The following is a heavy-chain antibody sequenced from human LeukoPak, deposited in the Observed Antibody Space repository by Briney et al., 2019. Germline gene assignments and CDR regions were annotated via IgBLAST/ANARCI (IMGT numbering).Heavy chain of an antibody. CDR3: VRGFFYTGMDV. D-gene: IGHD2-2*02. V-gene: IGHV6-1*01. CDR1: GDSVSSNSAA. Sequence: SQTLSLTCAIFGDSVSSNSAAWNWIRQSPSSGLEWLGRTYFRSKWYNEYALSLKSRITINPDTSKNQFSLQLNFVTPEDTAVYYCVRGFFYTGMDVWGQGTTVTVSS. J-gene: IGHJ6*02. CDR2: TYFRSKWYN.